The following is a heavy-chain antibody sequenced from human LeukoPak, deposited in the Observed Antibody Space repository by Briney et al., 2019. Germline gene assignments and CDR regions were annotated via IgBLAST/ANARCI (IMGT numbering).Heavy chain of an antibody. J-gene: IGHJ4*02. CDR1: GFTFSSYG. CDR3: ARESAGNDY. V-gene: IGHV3-30*03. D-gene: IGHD6-13*01. Sequence: GGSLRLSCAASGFTFSSYGMRWVRQAPGKGLEWVAVISDGGSNKYYADSVKGRFTISRVNSKNTLYLQMNSLRAEDTAMYYCARESAGNDYWGQGTLVTVSS. CDR2: ISDGGSNK.